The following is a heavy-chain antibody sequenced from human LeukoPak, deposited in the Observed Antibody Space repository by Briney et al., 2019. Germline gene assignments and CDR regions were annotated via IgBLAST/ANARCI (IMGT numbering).Heavy chain of an antibody. D-gene: IGHD3-22*01. Sequence: GGSLRLSCAASGFTFSSYAMSWVRQAPGKGLEWVADISDTGGRTNYADSVKGRFTISRDNPKNTLYLQMNSLRAEDTAVYFCAKRGVVIRVILVGFHKEAYYFDSWGQGALVTVSS. CDR2: ISDTGGRT. CDR3: AKRGVVIRVILVGFHKEAYYFDS. CDR1: GFTFSSYA. V-gene: IGHV3-23*01. J-gene: IGHJ4*02.